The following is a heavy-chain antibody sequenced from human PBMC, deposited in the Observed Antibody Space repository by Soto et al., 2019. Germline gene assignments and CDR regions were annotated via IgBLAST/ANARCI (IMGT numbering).Heavy chain of an antibody. D-gene: IGHD2-2*01. CDR2: IIPIFGTA. V-gene: IGHV1-69*12. CDR1: GGTFSSYA. Sequence: QVQLVQSGAEVKKPGSSVKVSCKASGGTFSSYAISWVRQAPGQGLEWMGGIIPIFGTANYAQKFQGRVTITADESTSTAYMELSSQRSEDTAVYYCARGGIDGISTSCYLDYWGQGTLVTVSS. CDR3: ARGGIDGISTSCYLDY. J-gene: IGHJ4*02.